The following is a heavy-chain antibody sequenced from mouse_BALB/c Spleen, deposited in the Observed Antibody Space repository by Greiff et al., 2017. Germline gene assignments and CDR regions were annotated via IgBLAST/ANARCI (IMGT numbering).Heavy chain of an antibody. CDR2: IDTSDSYT. Sequence: QVQLQQPGAELVMPGASVKMSCKASGYTFTDYWMHWVKQRPGQGLEWIGAIDTSDSYTSYNQKFKGKATLTVDESSSTAYMQLSSLTSEDSAVYYCARHYGSSGAMDYWGQGTSVTVSS. CDR3: ARHYGSSGAMDY. V-gene: IGHV1-69*01. D-gene: IGHD1-1*01. J-gene: IGHJ4*01. CDR1: GYTFTDYW.